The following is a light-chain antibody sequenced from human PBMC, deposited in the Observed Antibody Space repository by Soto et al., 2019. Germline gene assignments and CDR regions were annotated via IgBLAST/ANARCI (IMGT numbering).Light chain of an antibody. J-gene: IGLJ2*01. CDR2: VYSDGSH. V-gene: IGLV4-69*01. CDR1: SGHSNYA. CDR3: QTWGTGIVV. Sequence: QSVLTQSPSASASLGASVKLTCTLSSGHSNYAIAWHQQQPEKGPRYLMKVYSDGSHSKGDGIPDRFSGSNSGAERYLTISSLQSEDEADYYCQTWGTGIVVFGGGTKLTVL.